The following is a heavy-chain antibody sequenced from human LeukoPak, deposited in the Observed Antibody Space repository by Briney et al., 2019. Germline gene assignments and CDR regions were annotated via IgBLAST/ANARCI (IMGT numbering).Heavy chain of an antibody. Sequence: SGGSLSLSCAASGFTFSSYGMHWVRQAPGKGLEWVAVIWYDGSNKYYADSVKGRFTISRDNSKNTLYLQMNSLRAEDTAVYYCAKGNSGYSGYDTGAFGYWGQGTLVTVSS. J-gene: IGHJ4*02. CDR1: GFTFSSYG. D-gene: IGHD5-12*01. V-gene: IGHV3-33*06. CDR2: IWYDGSNK. CDR3: AKGNSGYSGYDTGAFGY.